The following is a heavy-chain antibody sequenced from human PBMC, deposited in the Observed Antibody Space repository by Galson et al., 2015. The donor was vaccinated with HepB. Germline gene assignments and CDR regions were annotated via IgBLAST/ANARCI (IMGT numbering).Heavy chain of an antibody. V-gene: IGHV3-15*01. Sequence: SLRLSCAASGFTFSNAWMSWVRQAPGKGLEWVGRIKSKTDGGTTDYAAPVEGRFTISRDDSKNTLYLQMNSLKTEDTAVYYCTTDPIEQRRGAGGFDCWGQGTLVTVSS. D-gene: IGHD6-25*01. CDR1: GFTFSNAW. J-gene: IGHJ4*02. CDR2: IKSKTDGGTT. CDR3: TTDPIEQRRGAGGFDC.